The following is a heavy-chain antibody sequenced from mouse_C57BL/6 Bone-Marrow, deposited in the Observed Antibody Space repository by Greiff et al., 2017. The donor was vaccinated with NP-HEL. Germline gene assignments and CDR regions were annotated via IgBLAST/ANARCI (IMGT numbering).Heavy chain of an antibody. D-gene: IGHD1-1*01. CDR2: ISSGGSYT. CDR1: GFTFSSYG. Sequence: EVQRVESGGDLVKPGGSLKLSCAASGFTFSSYGMSWVRQTPDKRLEWVATISSGGSYTYSPDSVKGRFTFSRYNANNTLYLLMSSLKSEDTAMYYCARHPPYYCGSSYAMDYWGQGTSVTVSS. CDR3: ARHPPYYCGSSYAMDY. V-gene: IGHV5-6*01. J-gene: IGHJ4*01.